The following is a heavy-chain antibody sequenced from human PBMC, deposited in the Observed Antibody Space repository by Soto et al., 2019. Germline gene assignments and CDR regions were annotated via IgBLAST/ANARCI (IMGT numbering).Heavy chain of an antibody. CDR1: GFTFSSYE. V-gene: IGHV3-48*03. CDR3: ARAGRHVWSGYYSYYYYGMDV. D-gene: IGHD3-3*01. J-gene: IGHJ6*04. CDR2: ISSSGSTI. Sequence: EVQLVESGGGLVQPGGSLRLSCAASGFTFSSYEMNWVRQAPGKGLEWVSYISSSGSTIYYADSVKGRFTISRDNAKNSLYLQMNSLRAEDTAVYYCARAGRHVWSGYYSYYYYGMDVWGEGTTVTVSS.